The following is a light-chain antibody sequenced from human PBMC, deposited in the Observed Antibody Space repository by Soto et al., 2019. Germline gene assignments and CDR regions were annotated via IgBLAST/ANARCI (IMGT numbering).Light chain of an antibody. Sequence: EIVLTQSPGTLSLSPGERATLSCRASQSVSSSYLAWYQQKPGQAPRLLIYGASSRATGIPDRFSCSGSGTDFTLTIRRLEPEDVVVYYWQQDGCSPPGQFYTFGGGTKVEIK. CDR3: QQDGCSPPGQFYT. CDR1: QSVSSSY. CDR2: GAS. J-gene: IGKJ4*01. V-gene: IGKV3-20*01.